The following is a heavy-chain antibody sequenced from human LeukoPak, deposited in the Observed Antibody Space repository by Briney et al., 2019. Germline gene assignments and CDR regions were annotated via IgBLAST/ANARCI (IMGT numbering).Heavy chain of an antibody. D-gene: IGHD4-11*01. CDR1: GGSISSYY. CDR2: IYYSGST. Sequence: SETQSLTCTVSGGSISSYYWSWIRQPPGKGLEWIGYIYYSGSTNYNPSLKSRVTISVDTSKNQFSLKLSSVTAADTAVYYCARAPYPDYSNYFDYWGEGTRDPLSS. CDR3: ARAPYPDYSNYFDY. V-gene: IGHV4-59*08. J-gene: IGHJ4*02.